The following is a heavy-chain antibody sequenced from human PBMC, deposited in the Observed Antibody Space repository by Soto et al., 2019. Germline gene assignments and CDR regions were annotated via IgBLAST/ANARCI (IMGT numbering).Heavy chain of an antibody. CDR1: GFTFSSYA. CDR2: ISHDGSNK. V-gene: IGHV3-30*18. CDR3: GKDLTIFVVGEFGL. D-gene: IGHD3-3*01. J-gene: IGHJ5*02. Sequence: QVQLVESGGGVVQPGGSLRLSCAVSGFTFSSYAIHWVRQAPGKGLEWVAVISHDGSNKYDADSVKCRFTISRDNSQNTVCLQMNSLRAEDTAVYYCGKDLTIFVVGEFGLWGQGTLVTVSS.